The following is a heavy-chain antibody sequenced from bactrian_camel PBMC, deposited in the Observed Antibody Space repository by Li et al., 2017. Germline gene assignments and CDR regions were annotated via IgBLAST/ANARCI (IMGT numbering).Heavy chain of an antibody. CDR1: GYTYNSYC. V-gene: IGHV3S26*01. CDR2: IDSAGRT. D-gene: IGHD2*01. CDR3: AAELISGSYCYGILPADFTY. J-gene: IGHJ6*01. Sequence: VQLVESGGGLVQAGGPLRLSCAVSGYTYNSYCMGWFRQVPGKEREGVTTIDSAGRTRYADSVKGRFTISQNNGKNTLYLQMSSLKPEDTAMYYCAAELISGSYCYGILPADFTYWSQGTQVTVS.